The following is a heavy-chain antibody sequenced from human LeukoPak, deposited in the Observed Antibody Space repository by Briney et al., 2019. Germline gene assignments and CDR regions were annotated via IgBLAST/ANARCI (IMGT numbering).Heavy chain of an antibody. D-gene: IGHD6-19*01. J-gene: IGHJ6*03. V-gene: IGHV3-23*01. CDR3: AKPGWYDYYYYMDV. Sequence: GGSLRLSCAASGFTFSSYEMNWVRQAPGKGLEWVSTISGSDGSTYYADSVKGRFTISRDNSKNTLYLQMNSLRAEDTAVYYCAKPGWYDYYYYMDVWGKGTTVTISS. CDR1: GFTFSSYE. CDR2: ISGSDGST.